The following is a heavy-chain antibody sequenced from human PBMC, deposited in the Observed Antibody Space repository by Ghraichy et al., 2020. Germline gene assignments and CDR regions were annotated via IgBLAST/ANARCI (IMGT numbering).Heavy chain of an antibody. J-gene: IGHJ2*01. CDR3: ARSSVLVRGAKGRYFHL. V-gene: IGHV1-8*03. D-gene: IGHD3-10*01. CDR1: GYSFTSYD. Sequence: ASVNVSCRASGYSFTSYDINWVRQTTGQGLEWMAWMNPNSGNTGYAQKFQDRVTITRDTSIDTAYMELNSLRSEDTAVYYCARSSVLVRGAKGRYFHLWGRGTLVTVSS. CDR2: MNPNSGNT.